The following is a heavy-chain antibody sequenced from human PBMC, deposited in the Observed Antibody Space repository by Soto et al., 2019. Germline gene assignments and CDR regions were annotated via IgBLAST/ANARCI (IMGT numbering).Heavy chain of an antibody. V-gene: IGHV6-1*01. CDR1: GDSVSSNSAA. Sequence: SQTLSLTCAISGDSVSSNSAAWNWIRQSPSRGLEWLGRTYFRSKWHYGYAVSVRSRITIKPDTSKNQFSLQLNSVTPGDTAVYSCARSEQWLTTWGQGTLVTVSS. J-gene: IGHJ5*02. CDR3: ARSEQWLTT. D-gene: IGHD6-19*01. CDR2: TYFRSKWHY.